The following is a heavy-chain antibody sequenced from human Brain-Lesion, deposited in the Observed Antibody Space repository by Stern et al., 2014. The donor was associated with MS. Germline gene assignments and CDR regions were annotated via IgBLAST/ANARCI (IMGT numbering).Heavy chain of an antibody. CDR2: IKEDRTEK. V-gene: IGHV3-7*01. D-gene: IGHD3-3*01. CDR3: ARVYNTIYGIVTQRGSGMDV. Sequence: EVQLVESRGGLVQPGGSLTISCTAAGFTFGNYWMTWVRTAPGKGLEWEANIKEDRTEKKYLGSVKDRFTISRDNARNSLYLQMNSRRVEDTALYYCARVYNTIYGIVTQRGSGMDVWGQGTTVIVSS. CDR1: GFTFGNYW. J-gene: IGHJ6*02.